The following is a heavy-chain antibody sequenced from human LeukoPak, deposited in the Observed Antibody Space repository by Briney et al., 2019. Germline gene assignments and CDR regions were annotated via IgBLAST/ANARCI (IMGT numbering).Heavy chain of an antibody. J-gene: IGHJ5*02. CDR3: AAIVVPAARNWFDP. V-gene: IGHV3-21*01. D-gene: IGHD2-2*01. CDR1: GFTFSSYW. Sequence: PGGSLRLSCAASGFTFSSYWMHWVRQAPGKGLVWVSSISSSSSYIYYADSVKGRFTISRDNAKNSLYLQMNSLRAEDTAVYYCAAIVVPAARNWFDPWGQGTLVTVSS. CDR2: ISSSSSYI.